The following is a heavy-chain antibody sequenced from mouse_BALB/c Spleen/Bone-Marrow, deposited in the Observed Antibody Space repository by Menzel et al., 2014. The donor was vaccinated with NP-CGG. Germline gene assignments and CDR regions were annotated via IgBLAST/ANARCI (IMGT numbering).Heavy chain of an antibody. V-gene: IGHV4-1*02. Sequence: EVQLVESGGGLVQPGGSLKLSCAASGFDFSRYWMRWVRQAPGQGLEWIGEINPDGNTINYTPSLKDKFIISRDNTKNTLYLQMSKVRSEDTALYYCARLGYYGSFAYWGQGTLVTVSA. CDR2: INPDGNTI. D-gene: IGHD1-2*01. CDR1: GFDFSRYW. J-gene: IGHJ3*01. CDR3: ARLGYYGSFAY.